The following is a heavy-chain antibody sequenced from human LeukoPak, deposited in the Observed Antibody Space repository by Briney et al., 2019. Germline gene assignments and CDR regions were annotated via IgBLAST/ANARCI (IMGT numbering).Heavy chain of an antibody. Sequence: GGSLRLSCAASGFTFSSYAMSWVRQAPGKGLEWVSAISGSGGSTYYADSVKGRFTISRDNSKNTLYLQMNSLRAEDTAVYYCAKDGSSTSCYSARYYGMDVWGQGTTVTVSS. CDR1: GFTFSSYA. V-gene: IGHV3-23*01. CDR2: ISGSGGST. D-gene: IGHD2-2*01. CDR3: AKDGSSTSCYSARYYGMDV. J-gene: IGHJ6*02.